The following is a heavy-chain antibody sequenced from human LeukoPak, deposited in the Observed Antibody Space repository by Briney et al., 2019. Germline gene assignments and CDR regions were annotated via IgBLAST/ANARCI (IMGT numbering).Heavy chain of an antibody. CDR2: IYTGGST. CDR1: GGSISSGSYY. J-gene: IGHJ6*04. Sequence: SETLSLTCTVSGGSISSGSYYWNWIRQPAGKGLEWIGRIYTGGSTNYNPSLKSRVTISVDTSKNQFSLKLSSVTAADTAVYYCARDVGYCSSTSCYYYYYGMDVWGKGTTVTVSS. V-gene: IGHV4-61*02. D-gene: IGHD2-2*03. CDR3: ARDVGYCSSTSCYYYYYGMDV.